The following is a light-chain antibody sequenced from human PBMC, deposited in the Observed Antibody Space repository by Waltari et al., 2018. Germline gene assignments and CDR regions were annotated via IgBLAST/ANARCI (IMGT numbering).Light chain of an antibody. J-gene: IGLJ2*01. CDR3: SVWDDSLNGPV. CDR2: TND. V-gene: IGLV1-44*01. Sequence: QSVLTQPPSTSGTPGQRVSISCSGSDSNIGRNAVNWYQHLPGTAPKLFIYTNDHRLAGGPDRFAASKSATSAALAISGLQFEDEADYFCSVWDDSLNGPVFGGRTKLTVL. CDR1: DSNIGRNA.